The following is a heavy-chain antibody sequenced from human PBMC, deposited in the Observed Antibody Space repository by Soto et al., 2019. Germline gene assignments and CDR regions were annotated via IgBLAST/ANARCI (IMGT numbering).Heavy chain of an antibody. CDR1: GFTFSSYW. J-gene: IGHJ4*02. CDR2: IDEYGSTI. V-gene: IGHV3-74*01. CDR3: TRDIGGKGAY. D-gene: IGHD3-10*01. Sequence: EVQLLESGGGLVQPGGSLRLFCAASGFTFSSYWMHWVRQVPGKGLLWVSRIDEYGSTINYADSVRGRFTISRDNARNTLYLEMNSLRAEDTALYYCTRDIGGKGAYWGPGTLVTVSS.